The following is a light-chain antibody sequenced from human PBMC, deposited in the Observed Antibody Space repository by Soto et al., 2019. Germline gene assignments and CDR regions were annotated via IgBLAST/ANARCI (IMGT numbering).Light chain of an antibody. CDR1: QDISNY. V-gene: IGKV1-33*01. Sequence: DIQMTQSPSSLSASVGDRVTITCQASQDISNYLNWYQQKPGKAPKLLIYDASNLETGVPSRFSGSGSGTYFTFTTTSLQPEDIATYYCQHYKPLITFGKGTRLEIK. CDR2: DAS. CDR3: QHYKPLIT. J-gene: IGKJ5*01.